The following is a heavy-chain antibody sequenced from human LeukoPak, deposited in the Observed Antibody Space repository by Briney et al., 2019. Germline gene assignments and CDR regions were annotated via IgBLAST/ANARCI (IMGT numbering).Heavy chain of an antibody. D-gene: IGHD6-19*01. V-gene: IGHV3-53*01. CDR2: TYSGAST. J-gene: IGHJ3*02. CDR3: ARLPHGGLAVPGTDAFDI. Sequence: PLGSLRLSCAASGVTVSSNHMSWGRPAPRQGLGWVSLTYSGASTHYADSVKARVTISRDNSQNTLYLQMNSLTAADTAVYYCARLPHGGLAVPGTDAFDIWGQGTMVTVSS. CDR1: GVTVSSNH.